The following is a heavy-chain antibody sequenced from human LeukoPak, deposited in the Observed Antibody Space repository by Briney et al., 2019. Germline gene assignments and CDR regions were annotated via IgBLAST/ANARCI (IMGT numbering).Heavy chain of an antibody. CDR1: GFTFSSYG. V-gene: IGHV3-30*02. Sequence: PGGSLRLSCAASGFTFSSYGMHWVRQAPGKGLEWVAFIRYDGSNKYYADSVKGRFTISRDNSKNTLYLQMNSLRAEDTAVYCCARVQGPGHGKNWFDPWGQGTLVTVSS. CDR3: ARVQGPGHGKNWFDP. J-gene: IGHJ5*02. CDR2: IRYDGSNK.